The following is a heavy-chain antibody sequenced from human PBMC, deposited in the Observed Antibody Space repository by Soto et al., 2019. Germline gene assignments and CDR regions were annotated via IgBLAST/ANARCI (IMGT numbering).Heavy chain of an antibody. CDR1: GYTFRSNW. D-gene: IGHD3-9*01. V-gene: IGHV5-10-1*01. Sequence: GESLKISCQGSGYTFRSNWISWVRQVSDKGLELMVTIDPSDSDTYYSQSFQGHVTMSVDESTRTAYLQWSSLKASDTAMYYCARQRDILTVYSAAYXWGQGTLVTVSX. CDR2: IDPSDSDT. J-gene: IGHJ4*02. CDR3: ARQRDILTVYSAAYX.